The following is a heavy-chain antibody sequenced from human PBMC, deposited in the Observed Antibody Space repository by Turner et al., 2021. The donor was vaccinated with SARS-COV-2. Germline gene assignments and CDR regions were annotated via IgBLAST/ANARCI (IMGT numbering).Heavy chain of an antibody. CDR1: GHHLSRYA. Sequence: EVRLLETGGGLVPHGVSLRLSCASSGHHLSRYAMSWVRQAPGKGLEWVSAMSGIGGSTYYADSVKGRFTISRDNSKNTLYLQMNSLRAEDTAVYYCAKVEYCSGGSCDYGGHYFDYWGQGTLVTVSS. J-gene: IGHJ4*02. D-gene: IGHD2-15*01. CDR3: AKVEYCSGGSCDYGGHYFDY. CDR2: MSGIGGST. V-gene: IGHV3-23*01.